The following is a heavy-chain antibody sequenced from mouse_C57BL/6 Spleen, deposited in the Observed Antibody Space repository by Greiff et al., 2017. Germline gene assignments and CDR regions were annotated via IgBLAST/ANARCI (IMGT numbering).Heavy chain of an antibody. D-gene: IGHD3-3*01. CDR3: ARDRIREGPCAY. V-gene: IGHV5-16*01. Sequence: EVKLEESEGGLVQPGSSMKLSCTASGFTFSDYYMAWVRQVPEKGLEWVANINYDGSSTYYLDSLKSRFIFSRDNAKNILYLQVSSLKSEDTATDYCARDRIREGPCAYWGQGTLVTVSA. CDR1: GFTFSDYY. CDR2: INYDGSST. J-gene: IGHJ3*01.